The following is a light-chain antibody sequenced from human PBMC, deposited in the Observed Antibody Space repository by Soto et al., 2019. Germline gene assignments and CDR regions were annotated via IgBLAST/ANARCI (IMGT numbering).Light chain of an antibody. Sequence: DIQMTQSPSSLSASVGDRVTITCRASQSISSYLHWYQQKPGKAPKLLIYAASSLQSGVPSRFSGSGSGTDFTLTISRLQHEDFATYYCQRSFSTPLTFGGGTKVEIK. CDR2: AAS. CDR1: QSISSY. J-gene: IGKJ4*01. CDR3: QRSFSTPLT. V-gene: IGKV1-39*01.